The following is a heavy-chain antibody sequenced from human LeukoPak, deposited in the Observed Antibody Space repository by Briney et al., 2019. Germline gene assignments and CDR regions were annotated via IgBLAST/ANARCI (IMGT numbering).Heavy chain of an antibody. CDR1: GFTFSNAW. Sequence: GGSLRLSCAASGFTFSNAWMSWVRQAPGKGLEWVANIKQDGSEKYYVDSVKGRFTISRDNAKNSLYLQMNSLRAEDTAVYYCAREGCSGGSCYIMDVWGKGTTVTVSS. V-gene: IGHV3-7*01. CDR2: IKQDGSEK. CDR3: AREGCSGGSCYIMDV. J-gene: IGHJ6*03. D-gene: IGHD2-15*01.